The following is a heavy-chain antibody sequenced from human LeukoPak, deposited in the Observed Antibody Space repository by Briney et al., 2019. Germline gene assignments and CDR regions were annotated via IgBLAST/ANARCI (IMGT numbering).Heavy chain of an antibody. CDR3: ARDYYGSGTYSHRGDY. Sequence: ASVKVSCKASGYTLTNYALHWVRQAPGRRLEWMGWINPGNDNTKYSQKFQGRVTITRDTSASTAYMELSSLRAEDTAVYYCARDYYGSGTYSHRGDYWGQGTLVTVSS. D-gene: IGHD3-10*01. CDR1: GYTLTNYA. CDR2: INPGNDNT. V-gene: IGHV1-3*01. J-gene: IGHJ4*02.